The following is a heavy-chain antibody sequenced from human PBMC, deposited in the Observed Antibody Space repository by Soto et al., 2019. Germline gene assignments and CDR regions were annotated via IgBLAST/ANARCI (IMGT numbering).Heavy chain of an antibody. CDR3: ATSPGGYSGYNYFDY. J-gene: IGHJ4*02. CDR2: FDPEDGET. V-gene: IGHV1-24*01. D-gene: IGHD5-12*01. Sequence: ASVKVSCKVSGYTLTELSMHWVRQAPGKGLEWMGGFDPEDGETIYAQKFQGRVTMTEDTSTDTAYMELSSLRSEDTAVYYCATSPGGYSGYNYFDYWGQGTLVTVSS. CDR1: GYTLTELS.